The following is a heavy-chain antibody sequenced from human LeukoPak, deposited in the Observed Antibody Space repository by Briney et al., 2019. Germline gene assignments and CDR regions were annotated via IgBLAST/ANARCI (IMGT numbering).Heavy chain of an antibody. CDR3: ARDRALSNWNYAFYYYMDA. D-gene: IGHD1-7*01. J-gene: IGHJ6*03. CDR1: GYTFTGYY. CDR2: INPNSGGT. V-gene: IGHV1-2*02. Sequence: ASVKVSCKASGYTFTGYYMHWVRQAPGQGLEWMGWINPNSGGTNYAQKFQGRVTMTRDTSISTAYMELSRLRSDDTAVYYCARDRALSNWNYAFYYYMDAWGKGTTVTVSS.